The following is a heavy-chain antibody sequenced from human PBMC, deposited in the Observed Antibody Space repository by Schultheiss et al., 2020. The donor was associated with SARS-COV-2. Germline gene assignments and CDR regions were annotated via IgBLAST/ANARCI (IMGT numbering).Heavy chain of an antibody. Sequence: SQTLSLTCAISGDSVSSNSAAWNWIRQSPSRGLEWLGRTYYRSKWYNEYAVSVKSRIIINPDTSKNQFSLKLSSVTAADTAVYYCARERRITHYDSSGPPDYYYYYYGMDVWGQGTTVTVSS. D-gene: IGHD3-22*01. J-gene: IGHJ6*02. V-gene: IGHV6-1*01. CDR1: GDSVSSNSAA. CDR3: ARERRITHYDSSGPPDYYYYYYGMDV. CDR2: TYYRSKWYN.